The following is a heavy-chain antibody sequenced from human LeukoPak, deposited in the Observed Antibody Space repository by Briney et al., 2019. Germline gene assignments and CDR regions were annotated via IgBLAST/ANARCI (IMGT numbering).Heavy chain of an antibody. CDR3: ARGGYQLLPFDY. J-gene: IGHJ4*02. CDR1: GGSISSSSYY. Sequence: PSETLSLTCTVSGGSISSSSYYWGWIRQPPGKGLEWIGSIYYSGSTYYNPSLKSRVTISVDTSKNQFSLKLSSVTAADTAVYYCARGGYQLLPFDYWGQGTLVTVSS. V-gene: IGHV4-39*07. D-gene: IGHD2-2*01. CDR2: IYYSGST.